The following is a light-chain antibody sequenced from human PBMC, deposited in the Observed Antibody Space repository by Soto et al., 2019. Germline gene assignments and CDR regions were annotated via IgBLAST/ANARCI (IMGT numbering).Light chain of an antibody. CDR1: SSDVGGYNH. V-gene: IGLV2-14*01. CDR3: NSYTNTDTFWV. Sequence: QSALTQPASVSGSPGQSITISCTGTSSDVGGYNHVSWYQQHLGKVPKVIIYEVSNRPSGVSDRFSGSKSGNTASLTISGLQPEDEADYYCNSYTNTDTFWVFGGGTKLTVL. CDR2: EVS. J-gene: IGLJ3*02.